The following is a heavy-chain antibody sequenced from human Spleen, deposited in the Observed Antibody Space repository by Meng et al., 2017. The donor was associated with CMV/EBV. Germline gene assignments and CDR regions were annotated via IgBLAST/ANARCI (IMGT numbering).Heavy chain of an antibody. Sequence: GESLKISCAASGFTFSSYAMTWVRQAPGKGLEWVSAISRSGGSTYYADSVKGRFTISRDNSKNTLYLQMSSLRADDTDVYYCAKNYNFYYYTMDVWGQGTTVTASS. V-gene: IGHV3-23*01. D-gene: IGHD3/OR15-3a*01. CDR1: GFTFSSYA. CDR2: ISRSGGST. J-gene: IGHJ6*02. CDR3: AKNYNFYYYTMDV.